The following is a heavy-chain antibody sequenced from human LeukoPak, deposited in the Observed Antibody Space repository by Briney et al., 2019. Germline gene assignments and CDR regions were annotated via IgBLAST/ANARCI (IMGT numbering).Heavy chain of an antibody. D-gene: IGHD3-3*01. CDR1: GFTFSSYG. CDR3: AKDGGTYYDFWSGYPGFDY. Sequence: GGSLRLSCAASGFTFSSYGMTWVRQAPGKGLEWVSTISGSGAITYDADSVKGRFTISRDNSKNTLYLQMNSLRAEDTAVYYCAKDGGTYYDFWSGYPGFDYWGQGTLVTVSS. J-gene: IGHJ4*02. V-gene: IGHV3-23*01. CDR2: ISGSGAIT.